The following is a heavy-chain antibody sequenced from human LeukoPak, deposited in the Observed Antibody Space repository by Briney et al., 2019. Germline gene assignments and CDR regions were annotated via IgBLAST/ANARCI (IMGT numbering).Heavy chain of an antibody. CDR3: ARGGLPGFDY. V-gene: IGHV4-30-4*01. Sequence: PSQTLSLTCTVSGGSISSGDYYWRWIRQPPGKGLEWIGYIYYSGSTHYNPSLKSRVTISVDTSKNQFSLKLSSVTAADTAVYYCARGGLPGFDYWGQGTLVTVSS. J-gene: IGHJ4*02. CDR1: GGSISSGDYY. CDR2: IYYSGST. D-gene: IGHD3-16*01.